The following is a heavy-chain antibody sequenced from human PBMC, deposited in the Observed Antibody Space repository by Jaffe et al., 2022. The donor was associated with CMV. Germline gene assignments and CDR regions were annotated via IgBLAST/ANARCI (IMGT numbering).Heavy chain of an antibody. CDR2: ISSSSSTI. D-gene: IGHD3-3*01. Sequence: EVQLVESGGGLVQPGGSLRLSCAASGFTFSSYSMNWVRQAPGKGLEWVSYISSSSSTIYYADSVKGRFTISRDNAKNSLYLQMNSLRDEDTAVYYCARDSYYDFWSGYYPNRRYYYYGMDVWGQGTTVTVSS. V-gene: IGHV3-48*02. CDR1: GFTFSSYS. J-gene: IGHJ6*02. CDR3: ARDSYYDFWSGYYPNRRYYYYGMDV.